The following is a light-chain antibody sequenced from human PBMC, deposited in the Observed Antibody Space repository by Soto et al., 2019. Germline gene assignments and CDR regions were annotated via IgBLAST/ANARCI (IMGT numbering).Light chain of an antibody. J-gene: IGLJ1*01. Sequence: SVLTQPPSASGTPGQRVTISCSGSSSNIGSHTLNWYQQVPGTAPKLLIFTNNLRPSGVPDRFSASKSGASASLAISGLQSEDEAEYYCAAWDDSLNGYVFGTGTKLTVL. CDR1: SSNIGSHT. CDR2: TNN. CDR3: AAWDDSLNGYV. V-gene: IGLV1-44*01.